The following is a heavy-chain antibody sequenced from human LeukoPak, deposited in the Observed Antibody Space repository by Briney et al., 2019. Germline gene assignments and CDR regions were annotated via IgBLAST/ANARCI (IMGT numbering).Heavy chain of an antibody. J-gene: IGHJ1*01. CDR1: GFTFSSYS. CDR3: VRDFDTVTTAYLQL. D-gene: IGHD4-17*01. CDR2: ISRSSRHL. Sequence: GGSLRLSCAASGFTFSSYSMNWVRQAPGRGLEWVSSISRSSRHLYYADSVKGRFTISRDDAKNSVYLQMNSLRADETAVYYCVRDFDTVTTAYLQLWGQGTLVTVSS. V-gene: IGHV3-21*01.